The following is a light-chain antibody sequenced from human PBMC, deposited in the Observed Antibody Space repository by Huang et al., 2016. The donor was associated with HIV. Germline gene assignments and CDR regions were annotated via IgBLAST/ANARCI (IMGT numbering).Light chain of an antibody. CDR1: QSLLHSNGYNY. J-gene: IGKJ4*01. CDR3: MQALQLSLT. V-gene: IGKV2-28*01. Sequence: DIVMTQSPLSLPVTPGEPASISCRSSQSLLHSNGYNYLDWYLQKPWQSPQLLIYLGSNRSSGVPDRFSGSGSGTDFTLKISRVEAEDVGVYYCMQALQLSLTFGGGTKVEIK. CDR2: LGS.